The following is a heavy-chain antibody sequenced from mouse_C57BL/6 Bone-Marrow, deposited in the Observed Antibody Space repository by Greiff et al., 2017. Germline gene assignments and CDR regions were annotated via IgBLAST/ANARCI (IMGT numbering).Heavy chain of an antibody. CDR1: GYTFTSYG. CDR3: ASGPANWDVDYAMDY. CDR2: IYPRSGNT. Sequence: VKLMESGAELARPGASVKLSCKASGYTFTSYGISWVKQRTGQGLEWIGEIYPRSGNTYYNEKFKGKATLTADKSSSTAYMELRSLTSEDSAVXFCASGPANWDVDYAMDYWGQGTSVTVSS. V-gene: IGHV1-81*01. J-gene: IGHJ4*01. D-gene: IGHD4-1*01.